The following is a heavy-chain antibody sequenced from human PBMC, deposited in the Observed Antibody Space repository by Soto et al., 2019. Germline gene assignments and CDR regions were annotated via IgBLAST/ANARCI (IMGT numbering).Heavy chain of an antibody. CDR1: GYSFTSYW. V-gene: IGHV5-10-1*01. Sequence: PGESLKISCKGSGYSFTSYWISWVRQMPGKGLEWMGRIDPSDSYTNYSPSFQGHVTISADKSISTAYLQWSSLKASDTAMYYCVRVGLFGATSLSNALFDPCGQGTLVTVSS. J-gene: IGHJ5*02. D-gene: IGHD1-26*01. CDR2: IDPSDSYT. CDR3: VRVGLFGATSLSNALFDP.